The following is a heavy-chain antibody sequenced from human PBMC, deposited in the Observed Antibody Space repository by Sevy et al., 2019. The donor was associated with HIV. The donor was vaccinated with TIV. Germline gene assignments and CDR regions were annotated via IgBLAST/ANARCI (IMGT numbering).Heavy chain of an antibody. V-gene: IGHV4-34*01. CDR1: GGSFSGYY. CDR3: ARRRYFDPVNWFDP. D-gene: IGHD3-9*01. CDR2: INHSGST. J-gene: IGHJ5*02. Sequence: SETLSLTCAVYGGSFSGYYWSWIRQPPGKGLEWIGEINHSGSTNYNPSLKSRVTISVDTSKNQFSLKLSSVTAAETAVYYCARRRYFDPVNWFDPWGQGTLVTVSS.